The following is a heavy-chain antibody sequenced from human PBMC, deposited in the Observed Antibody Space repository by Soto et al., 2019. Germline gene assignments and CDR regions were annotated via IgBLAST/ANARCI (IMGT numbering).Heavy chain of an antibody. CDR3: ARDGLRDGQNSGFEY. J-gene: IGHJ4*02. CDR1: GVSITSYY. V-gene: IGHV4-59*01. CDR2: VYFRGIT. D-gene: IGHD3-10*01. Sequence: VQLQESGPGLVKPSETLSLTCNVSGVSITSYYWTWIRQPPGKGLEWIGYVYFRGITKYNPSLESRVSISYDTAKNHFSLRLTSVTAAETGVYYCARDGLRDGQNSGFEYWGQGILVTVSS.